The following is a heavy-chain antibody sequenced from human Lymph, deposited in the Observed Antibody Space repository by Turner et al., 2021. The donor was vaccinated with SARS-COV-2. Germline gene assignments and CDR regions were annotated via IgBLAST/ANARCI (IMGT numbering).Heavy chain of an antibody. J-gene: IGHJ4*02. CDR2: IRSKAYGGTT. Sequence: EVQLVESGGGLVQPGQSLRLSCTASGFTFGDYAMSWVRQAQGKGLEWVGFIRSKAYGGTTQYAASVKGRFTISRDDSKSIAYLQMNSLKTEDTAVYYCTRVKYCTGGSCYGYHFDYWGQGTLVTVSS. CDR1: GFTFGDYA. V-gene: IGHV3-49*04. CDR3: TRVKYCTGGSCYGYHFDY. D-gene: IGHD2-15*01.